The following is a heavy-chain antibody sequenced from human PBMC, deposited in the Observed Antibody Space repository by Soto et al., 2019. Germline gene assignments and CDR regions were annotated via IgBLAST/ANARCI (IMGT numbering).Heavy chain of an antibody. CDR1: GGSISSSNW. J-gene: IGHJ4*02. CDR3: ARTPWDGYTGYYCDY. D-gene: IGHD5-18*01. CDR2: IYHSGST. Sequence: QVQLQESGPGLVKPSGTLSLTCAVSGGSISSSNWWSWVRQPPGKGLEWIGEIYHSGSTNYNPSLKSRVTISVVKSKNQFSLKLSSVTAADTAVYSCARTPWDGYTGYYCDYWGQGTLVTVSS. V-gene: IGHV4-4*02.